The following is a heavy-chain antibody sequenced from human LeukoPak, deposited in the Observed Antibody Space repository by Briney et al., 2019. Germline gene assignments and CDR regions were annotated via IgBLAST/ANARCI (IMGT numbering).Heavy chain of an antibody. D-gene: IGHD2-2*01. CDR3: ARDHAYRADY. J-gene: IGHJ4*02. CDR1: GFSFSDDW. Sequence: PGGSLRLSCAASGFSFSDDWMCWVRQAPGKGLQWVANINQDGSKKYYADSLKGRFTISRDNAKSSLYLQMSSLRAEDTAVYYCARDHAYRADYWGQGTLVAVSS. V-gene: IGHV3-7*01. CDR2: INQDGSKK.